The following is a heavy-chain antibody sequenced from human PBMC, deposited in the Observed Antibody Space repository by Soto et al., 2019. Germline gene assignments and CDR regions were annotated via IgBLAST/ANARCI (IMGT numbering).Heavy chain of an antibody. CDR3: TRDQSPSPLYSGSYSNY. CDR2: IRSKAYGGTT. D-gene: IGHD1-26*01. J-gene: IGHJ4*02. CDR1: GFTFGDYA. V-gene: IGHV3-49*03. Sequence: GGSLRLSCTASGFTFGDYAMSWFRQAPGKGLEWVGFIRSKAYGGTTEYAASVKGRFTISRDDSKSIAYLQMNSLKTEDTAVYYCTRDQSPSPLYSGSYSNYWGQGTLVTVSS.